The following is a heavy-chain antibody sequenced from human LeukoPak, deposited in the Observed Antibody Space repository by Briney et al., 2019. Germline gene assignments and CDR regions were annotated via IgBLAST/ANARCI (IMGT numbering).Heavy chain of an antibody. CDR2: IIPIFGTA. D-gene: IGHD3-9*01. CDR1: GGTFSSYA. J-gene: IGHJ5*02. CDR3: ARGAYYDILTGYYYWFDP. Sequence: ASVKVSCKASGGTFSSYAISWVRLAPGQGLEWMGGIIPIFGTANYAQKFQGRVTITADKSTSTAYMELSSLRSEDTAVYYCARGAYYDILTGYYYWFDPWGQGTLVTVSS. V-gene: IGHV1-69*06.